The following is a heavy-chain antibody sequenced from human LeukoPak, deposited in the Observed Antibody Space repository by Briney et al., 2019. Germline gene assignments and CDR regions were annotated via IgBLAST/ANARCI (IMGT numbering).Heavy chain of an antibody. D-gene: IGHD5-18*01. CDR1: GFTFDDYA. V-gene: IGHV3-9*01. J-gene: IGHJ4*02. CDR2: ISWNSGSI. Sequence: GGSLRLSCAASGFTFDDYAMHWVRQAPGKGLEWVSGISWNSGSIVYAGSVKGRFTISRDNAKSSLYLQMNSLRAEDTALYYCAKDTAADTAMVGFDYWGQGTLVTVSS. CDR3: AKDTAADTAMVGFDY.